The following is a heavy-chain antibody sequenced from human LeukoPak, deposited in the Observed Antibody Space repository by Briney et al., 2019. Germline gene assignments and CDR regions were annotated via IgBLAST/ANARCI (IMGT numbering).Heavy chain of an antibody. CDR1: GSRFTSYW. J-gene: IGHJ5*02. CDR3: ACREFYSPWPGP. D-gene: IGHD5-18*01. V-gene: IGHV5-51*01. CDR2: IYPGDSRT. Sequence: GASLQISCKGSGSRFTSYWIGWGRKPPGKGLEWMGVIYPGDSRTRYNPTFEAQVTISADNSINTAYLQWSSLKASDTAMYYCACREFYSPWPGPWGQGTLVTVSS.